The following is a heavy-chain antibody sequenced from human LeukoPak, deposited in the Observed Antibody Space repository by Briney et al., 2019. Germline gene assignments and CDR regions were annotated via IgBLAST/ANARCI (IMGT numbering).Heavy chain of an antibody. CDR2: ISIDSNYI. J-gene: IGHJ3*02. D-gene: IGHD2-2*01. CDR1: GFTFSIYS. V-gene: IGHV3-21*01. Sequence: GRSLRLSCAVSGFTFSIYSINCVPQAPGKGLECVLSISIDSNYIFNADSVQGRFIISRDNAENSLFLQMNSLRAEDTAVYYCASRYCTSTNCYAFDIWGQGTMVTVSS. CDR3: ASRYCTSTNCYAFDI.